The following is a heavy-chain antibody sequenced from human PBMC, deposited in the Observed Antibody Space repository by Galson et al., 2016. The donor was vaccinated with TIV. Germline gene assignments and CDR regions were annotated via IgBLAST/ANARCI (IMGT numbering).Heavy chain of an antibody. J-gene: IGHJ4*02. Sequence: SLRLSCAASGSTFNSYGMHWVRQAPGKGLEWAAVISYSGSSKYYLDSVKGRFTISRDNSKNTLYLQMNSLRPEDTAVYYCVKERLKFWSISLHSFDSWGQGTLVTVSS. D-gene: IGHD3-3*01. CDR3: VKERLKFWSISLHSFDS. CDR2: ISYSGSSK. V-gene: IGHV3-30*18. CDR1: GSTFNSYG.